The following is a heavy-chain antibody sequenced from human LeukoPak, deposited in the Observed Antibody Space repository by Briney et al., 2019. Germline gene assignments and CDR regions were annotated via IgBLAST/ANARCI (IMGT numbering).Heavy chain of an antibody. V-gene: IGHV3-30*18. CDR1: GFTFSSYG. CDR2: ISYDGSNK. D-gene: IGHD6-13*01. CDR3: AKGQEGIEAAGSDY. Sequence: GGSLRLSCAASGFTFSSYGMHWVRQAPGKGLEWVAVISYDGSNKYYADSVKGRFTISRDNSENTLYLQMNSLRAEDTAVYYCAKGQEGIEAAGSDYWGLGTLVTVSS. J-gene: IGHJ4*02.